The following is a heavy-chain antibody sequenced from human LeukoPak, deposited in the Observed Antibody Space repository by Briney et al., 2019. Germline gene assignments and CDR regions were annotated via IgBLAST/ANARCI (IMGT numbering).Heavy chain of an antibody. CDR1: GGTFSSYA. Sequence: SVKVSCKASGGTFSSYAISWVRQAPGQGLEWMGGIIPIFGTANYAQKFQGRVTITADESTSTAYMELSSLRSEDTAMYYCARDSDYYDSSGYYGTTPFDYWGQGTLVTVSS. J-gene: IGHJ4*02. CDR3: ARDSDYYDSSGYYGTTPFDY. V-gene: IGHV1-69*13. CDR2: IIPIFGTA. D-gene: IGHD3-22*01.